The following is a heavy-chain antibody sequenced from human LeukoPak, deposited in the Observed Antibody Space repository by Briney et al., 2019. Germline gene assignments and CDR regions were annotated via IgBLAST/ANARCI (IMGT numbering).Heavy chain of an antibody. J-gene: IGHJ5*02. Sequence: SVKVSCKASGGTFSSYAISWVRQAPGQGLEWMGGIIPIFGTANYAQKFQGRVTITTDESTSTAYLELSSLRSEDTAVYYCARDGLYSGSYNWFDPWGQGTLVTVSS. D-gene: IGHD1-26*01. CDR2: IIPIFGTA. CDR1: GGTFSSYA. CDR3: ARDGLYSGSYNWFDP. V-gene: IGHV1-69*05.